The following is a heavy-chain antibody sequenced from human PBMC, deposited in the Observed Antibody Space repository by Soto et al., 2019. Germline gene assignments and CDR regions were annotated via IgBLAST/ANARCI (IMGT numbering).Heavy chain of an antibody. CDR2: VSHIGST. J-gene: IGHJ4*02. CDR1: GGSISNSRYL. CDR3: SRIAVSGPRTGFDY. V-gene: IGHV4-39*01. D-gene: IGHD6-19*01. Sequence: PSETLSLTCSVSGGSISNSRYLWGWVRQPPGKGLQWIGSVSHIGSTNYNPSLKSRLTISVGTSKTQSSLRLDSVTAADTAVYYCSRIAVSGPRTGFDYWGQGILVTVSP.